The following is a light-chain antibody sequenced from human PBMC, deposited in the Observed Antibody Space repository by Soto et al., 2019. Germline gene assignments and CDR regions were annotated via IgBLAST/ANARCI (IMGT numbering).Light chain of an antibody. Sequence: QSALTQPASVSGSPGQSITISCASSDVGNFEHISWYQQHPGKGPKLIIYEDTRRPSGISARFSGSKSGNTASLTISGLQAEDEADYYWASYTWSPTLYAFAGGTKVXVL. V-gene: IGLV2-23*01. CDR1: SSDVGNFEH. CDR2: EDT. CDR3: ASYTWSPTLYA. J-gene: IGLJ1*01.